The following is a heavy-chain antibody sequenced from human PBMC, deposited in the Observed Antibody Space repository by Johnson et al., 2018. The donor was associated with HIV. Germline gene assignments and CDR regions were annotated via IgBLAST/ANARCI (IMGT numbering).Heavy chain of an antibody. CDR3: TTGLYWNDAFDI. J-gene: IGHJ3*02. V-gene: IGHV3-15*01. CDR2: IKSKTDGGTT. CDR1: GFTFSNAW. Sequence: MQLVESGGGLIQPGGSLRLSCAASGFTFSNAWMSWVRQAPGKGLEWLGRIKSKTDGGTTDYAAPVKGRFTISRDGSKNTLYLQMNSLKTEDTAVYYCTTGLYWNDAFDIWGQGTMVTVSS. D-gene: IGHD1-1*01.